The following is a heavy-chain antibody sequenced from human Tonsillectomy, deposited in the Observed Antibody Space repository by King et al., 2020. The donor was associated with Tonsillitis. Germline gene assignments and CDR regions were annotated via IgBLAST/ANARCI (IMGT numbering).Heavy chain of an antibody. CDR1: GFTFSSYS. J-gene: IGHJ4*02. Sequence: VQLVESGGGLVKPGGSLRLSCVASGFTFSSYSMNWVRRAPGKGLEWVSFISTSSAYIHYADSVKGRFTISRDNAKNSLYLQLNSLRAEDTAVYYCARDGWLLWGQGTLVTVSS. CDR3: ARDGWLL. V-gene: IGHV3-21*01. D-gene: IGHD5-12*01. CDR2: ISTSSAYI.